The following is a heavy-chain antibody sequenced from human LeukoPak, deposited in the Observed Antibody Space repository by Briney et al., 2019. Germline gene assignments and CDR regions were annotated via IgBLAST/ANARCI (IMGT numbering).Heavy chain of an antibody. V-gene: IGHV4-59*01. CDR3: ARYRIGTRHFDY. CDR2: IHYSGST. Sequence: SETLSLTCTVSGVSISSYYWNWIRQAPGKGLEVIGYIHYSGSTNYNPSLRSRFTISVDTSMIQFSLTLSSLTAADTAVYFCARYRIGTRHFDYWGQGTLVTVSS. J-gene: IGHJ4*02. CDR1: GVSISSYY. D-gene: IGHD1-7*01.